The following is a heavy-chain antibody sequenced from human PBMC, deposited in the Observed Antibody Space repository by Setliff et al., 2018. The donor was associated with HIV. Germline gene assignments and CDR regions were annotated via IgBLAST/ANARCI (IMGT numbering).Heavy chain of an antibody. V-gene: IGHV4-39*01. CDR3: ASRIYYYDESRVLREEGFVP. CDR1: GGSIDNNKYY. Sequence: SETLSLTCSVSGGSIDNNKYYGTWIRQPPGKGLEWTGSIYHTGRTYYNRSLESRLTISIDTSKNQFSLKLTSVTAADTAMYYCASRIYYYDESRVLREEGFVPWGQGTLVTVSS. J-gene: IGHJ5*02. D-gene: IGHD3-22*01. CDR2: IYHTGRT.